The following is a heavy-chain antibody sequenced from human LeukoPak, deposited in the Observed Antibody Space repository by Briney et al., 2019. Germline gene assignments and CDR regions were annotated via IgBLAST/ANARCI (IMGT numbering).Heavy chain of an antibody. D-gene: IGHD3-22*01. CDR3: ASYHYDSSGYFPFDY. J-gene: IGHJ4*02. Sequence: PSETLSLTCTVSGGSISSYYWSWIRQPPGKGLEWIGYIYYSGSTNYNPSLKSRVIISVDTSKNQFSLKLSSVTAADTAVYYCASYHYDSSGYFPFDYWGQGTLVTVSS. CDR2: IYYSGST. V-gene: IGHV4-59*01. CDR1: GGSISSYY.